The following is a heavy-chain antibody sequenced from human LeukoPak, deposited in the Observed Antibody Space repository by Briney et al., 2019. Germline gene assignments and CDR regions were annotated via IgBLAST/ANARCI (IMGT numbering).Heavy chain of an antibody. CDR1: GVSISSSYSY. CDR3: AKSFSETERATITAY. CDR2: IYYTGNT. Sequence: SETLSLTCTVSGVSISSSYSYWGWIRQPPGMGLEWIGSIYYTGNTYYNASLKSQVSISIDTSKDQFSLKLSSVTAADTAIYYCAKSFSETERATITAYWGQGTLVTVSS. J-gene: IGHJ4*02. V-gene: IGHV4-39*07. D-gene: IGHD5-24*01.